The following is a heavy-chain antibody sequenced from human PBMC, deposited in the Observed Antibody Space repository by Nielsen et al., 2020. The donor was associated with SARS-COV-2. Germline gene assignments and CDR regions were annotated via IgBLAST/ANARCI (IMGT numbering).Heavy chain of an antibody. CDR3: AKDFNPYCSGGSCYSFVFDY. J-gene: IGHJ4*02. CDR2: INGDGSAT. CDR1: GFTFSSYW. D-gene: IGHD2-15*01. V-gene: IGHV3-74*01. Sequence: GESLKISCAASGFTFSSYWMNWVRQAPGKGLVWVSRINGDGSATNYADSVKGRFTISRDNAKSTVYLQMSGLSVEDTAVYYCAKDFNPYCSGGSCYSFVFDYWGQGTLVTVSS.